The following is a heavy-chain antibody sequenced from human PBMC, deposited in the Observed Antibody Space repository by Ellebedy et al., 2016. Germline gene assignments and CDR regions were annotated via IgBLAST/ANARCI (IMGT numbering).Heavy chain of an antibody. CDR3: ATSINYYDSSGYPWFNP. V-gene: IGHV1-2*04. CDR1: GYTFTGYY. D-gene: IGHD3-22*01. CDR2: INPNSGGT. J-gene: IGHJ5*02. Sequence: ASVKVSCXASGYTFTGYYMHWVRQAPGQGLEWMGWINPNSGGTNYAQKFQGWVTMTEDTSTDTAYMELSSLRSEDTAVYYCATSINYYDSSGYPWFNPWGQGTLVTVSS.